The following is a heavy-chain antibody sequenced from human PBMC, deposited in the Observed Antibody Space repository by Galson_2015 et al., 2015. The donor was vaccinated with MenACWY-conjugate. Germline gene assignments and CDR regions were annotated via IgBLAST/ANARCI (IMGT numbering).Heavy chain of an antibody. V-gene: IGHV3-74*01. CDR1: GFTFNQYW. Sequence: SLRLSCAASGFTFNQYWMHWVRQAPGKGLVWVSRISPDGSVTNYADSVKGRFTLSRDNAKNTLYLQMNSLRGDDTAVYYCTRGNDGYGGFDPWGQGTLVTVSS. J-gene: IGHJ5*02. D-gene: IGHD5-24*01. CDR3: TRGNDGYGGFDP. CDR2: ISPDGSVT.